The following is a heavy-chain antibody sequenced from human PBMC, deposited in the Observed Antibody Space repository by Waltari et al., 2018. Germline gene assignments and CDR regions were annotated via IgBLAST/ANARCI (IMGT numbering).Heavy chain of an antibody. J-gene: IGHJ4*02. Sequence: QVQLQESGTGLVQPSETLSLTCTVSGVSISRHYWSWIRQPPGKGLEWIGYIYYSGSTNYNPSLKSRVTISVDTSKNQFSLKLSSVTAADTAVYYCARGSLYSSGWYGYWGQGTLVTVSS. CDR1: GVSISRHY. V-gene: IGHV4-59*11. CDR3: ARGSLYSSGWYGY. CDR2: IYYSGST. D-gene: IGHD6-19*01.